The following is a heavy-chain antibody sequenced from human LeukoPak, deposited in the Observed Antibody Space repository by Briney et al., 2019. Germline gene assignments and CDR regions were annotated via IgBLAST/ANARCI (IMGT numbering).Heavy chain of an antibody. Sequence: PGGSLRLSCAASGFTFSSYSMNWVRQAPGKGLEWVSVIYSGGSTYYADSVKGRFTISRDDSKNTLYLQMNSLRSEDTAVYYCARGGVVVTAMGEYGMDVWGQGTTVTVSS. CDR1: GFTFSSYS. V-gene: IGHV3-53*05. J-gene: IGHJ6*02. CDR3: ARGGVVVTAMGEYGMDV. CDR2: IYSGGST. D-gene: IGHD2-21*02.